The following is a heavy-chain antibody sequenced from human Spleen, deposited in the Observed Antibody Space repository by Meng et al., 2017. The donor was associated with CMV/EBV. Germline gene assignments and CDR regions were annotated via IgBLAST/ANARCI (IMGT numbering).Heavy chain of an antibody. CDR3: AKGLKVRNRTGYYFDY. CDR2: IWFDGNIK. V-gene: IGHV3-33*06. Sequence: GFEFSSYGMNWVRQATGKGLEWVAVIWFDGNIKDYGDSVKGRFTISRDNPNKILYLQMNSLRAEDTAVYYCAKGLKVRNRTGYYFDYWGQGALVTVSS. D-gene: IGHD3/OR15-3a*01. CDR1: GFEFSSYG. J-gene: IGHJ4*02.